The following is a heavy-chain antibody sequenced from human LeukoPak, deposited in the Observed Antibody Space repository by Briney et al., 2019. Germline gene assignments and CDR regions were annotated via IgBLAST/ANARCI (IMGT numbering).Heavy chain of an antibody. J-gene: IGHJ4*02. V-gene: IGHV3-48*04. CDR2: ISSSSSTI. CDR3: ARAYGGNPRGSYFDY. Sequence: GGSLRLSCAAFGFTFSSYSMNWVRQAPGKGLEWVSYISSSSSTIYYADSVKGRFTISRDNAKNSLYLQMNSLRAEDTAVYYCARAYGGNPRGSYFDYWGQGTLVTVSS. CDR1: GFTFSSYS. D-gene: IGHD4-23*01.